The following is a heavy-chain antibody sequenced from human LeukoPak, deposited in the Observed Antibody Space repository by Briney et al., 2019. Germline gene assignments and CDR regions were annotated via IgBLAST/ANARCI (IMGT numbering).Heavy chain of an antibody. V-gene: IGHV3-15*01. CDR2: IKSKTDGGTT. J-gene: IGHJ4*02. Sequence: PGGSFRLSCAASGFTFSNAWMSWVRQAPGKGLEWVGRIKSKTDGGTTDYAAPVKARFTISRDDSKNTLYLQMNSLKTEDTAVYYCTTGVPMVRGVLYYWGQGNLVTVSS. D-gene: IGHD3-10*01. CDR3: TTGVPMVRGVLYY. CDR1: GFTFSNAW.